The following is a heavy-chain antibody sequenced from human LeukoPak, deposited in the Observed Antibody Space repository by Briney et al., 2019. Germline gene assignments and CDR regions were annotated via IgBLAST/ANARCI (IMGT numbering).Heavy chain of an antibody. Sequence: SSETLSLTCTVSGGSVSSGNYYWSWIRQPPGKGLEWLGYIYYSGSTNYNPSLKSRVTMSVDTSKNQFSLRLTSVTAADTAVYHCARRSGYSPNWFDPWGQGTLVTVSS. D-gene: IGHD3-3*01. J-gene: IGHJ5*02. CDR1: GGSVSSGNYY. CDR2: IYYSGST. V-gene: IGHV4-61*01. CDR3: ARRSGYSPNWFDP.